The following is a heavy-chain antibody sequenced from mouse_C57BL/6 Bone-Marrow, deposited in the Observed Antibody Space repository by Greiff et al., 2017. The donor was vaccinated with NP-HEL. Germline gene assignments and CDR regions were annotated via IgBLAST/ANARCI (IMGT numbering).Heavy chain of an antibody. V-gene: IGHV5-6*01. CDR3: ARPSAYGYYVPAWFAY. J-gene: IGHJ3*01. CDR2: ISSGGSYT. Sequence: EVQLVESGGDLVKPGGSLKLSCAASGFTFSSYGMSWVRQTPDKRLEWVATISSGGSYTYYPDSVKGRFTISRDNAKNTLYLQMSSLKSEDTAMYYCARPSAYGYYVPAWFAYWGQGTLVTVSA. CDR1: GFTFSSYG. D-gene: IGHD2-3*01.